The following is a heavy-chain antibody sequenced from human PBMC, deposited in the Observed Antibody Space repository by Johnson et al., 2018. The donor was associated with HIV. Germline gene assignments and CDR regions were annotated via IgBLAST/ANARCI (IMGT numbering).Heavy chain of an antibody. V-gene: IGHV3-30*02. CDR1: GFTFTTYG. CDR3: AKEKDYGAFDI. Sequence: QVQLVESGGGVVQPGGSLRLSCAASGFTFTTYGMHWVRQAPGKGLEWLAFIRYDGSNEYYVDSVKGRFTISRDNSKNTLYLQMNSLRAEDTAMYYCAKEKDYGAFDIWGQGTMVTVSS. CDR2: IRYDGSNE. J-gene: IGHJ3*02. D-gene: IGHD3-16*01.